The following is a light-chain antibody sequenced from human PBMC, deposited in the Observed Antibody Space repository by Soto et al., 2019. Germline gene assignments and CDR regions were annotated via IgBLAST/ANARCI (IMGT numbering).Light chain of an antibody. V-gene: IGLV1-51*01. CDR3: GTWDSSLSVYV. Sequence: QSALTQPPSVSAAPGQKVTISCSGSSSNIGNNYVSWYQQLPGTAPKLLIYDNNKRPSGIPDRFSGSKSDTSATLGITGLQTGDEADYYCGTWDSSLSVYVFGTGTKVTVL. CDR2: DNN. CDR1: SSNIGNNY. J-gene: IGLJ1*01.